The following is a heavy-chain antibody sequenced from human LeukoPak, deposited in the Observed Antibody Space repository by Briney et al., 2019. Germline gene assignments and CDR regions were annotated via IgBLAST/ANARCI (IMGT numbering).Heavy chain of an antibody. Sequence: GGSLRLSCAASGFTVSSNYMSWVRQAPGKGLVWVSRINSDGSSTSYADSVKGRFTISRDDAKNSLYLQMNNLRAEDTAVYYCASFRDYWGQGTLVTVSS. CDR1: GFTVSSNY. V-gene: IGHV3-74*01. CDR2: INSDGSST. CDR3: ASFRDY. J-gene: IGHJ4*02.